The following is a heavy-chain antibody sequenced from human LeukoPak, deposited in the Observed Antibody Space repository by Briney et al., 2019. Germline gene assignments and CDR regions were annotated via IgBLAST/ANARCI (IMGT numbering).Heavy chain of an antibody. CDR3: AKVATAVAGTEDS. J-gene: IGHJ4*02. CDR1: GFSVSNNY. CDR2: IYSGGST. D-gene: IGHD6-19*01. V-gene: IGHV3-66*01. Sequence: PGGSLRLSCAASGFSVSNNYINWVRQAPGKGLEWVSIIYSGGSTYYADSVKGRFTISRDDSKNTLYLQMNSLRVEDTAVYYCAKVATAVAGTEDSWGQGTLVTVSS.